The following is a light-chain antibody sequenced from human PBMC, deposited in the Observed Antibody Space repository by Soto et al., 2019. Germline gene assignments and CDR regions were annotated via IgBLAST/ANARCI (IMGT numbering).Light chain of an antibody. Sequence: AIRMTQSPSSFSASTGGRVTITCRASQGISSYLAWYQQKPGKAPKLLIYAASTLQGGVPSRFSGSGSGTAFALTITCLQSEEFATYYCQQYYSYPPTFGQGTKLEIK. V-gene: IGKV1-8*01. CDR3: QQYYSYPPT. CDR2: AAS. CDR1: QGISSY. J-gene: IGKJ2*01.